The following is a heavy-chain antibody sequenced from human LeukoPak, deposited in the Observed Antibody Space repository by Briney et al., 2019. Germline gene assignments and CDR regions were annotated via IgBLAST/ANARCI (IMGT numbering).Heavy chain of an antibody. J-gene: IGHJ6*03. CDR2: IIPIFGTA. V-gene: IGHV1-69*05. CDR3: ARAGHEGYYYYYMDV. Sequence: GSSVKVSCKAFGGTFSSYAISWVRQAPGQGLEWMGGIIPIFGTANYAQKFQGRVTITTDESTSTAYMELSSLRSEDTAVYYCARAGHEGYYYYYMDVWGKGTTVTVSS. CDR1: GGTFSSYA.